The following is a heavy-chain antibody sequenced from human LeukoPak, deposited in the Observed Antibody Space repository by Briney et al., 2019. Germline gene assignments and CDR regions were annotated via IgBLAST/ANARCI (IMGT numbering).Heavy chain of an antibody. CDR2: ISGSGGST. D-gene: IGHD1-26*01. CDR3: AKDRSGSYYYYYYMDV. Sequence: GGTLRLSCAASGFTFSSYGMSWVRQAPGKGLEWVSAISGSGGSTYYADSVKGRFTISRDNSKNTLYLQMNSLRAEDTAVYYCAKDRSGSYYYYYYMDVWGKGTTVTVSS. CDR1: GFTFSSYG. V-gene: IGHV3-23*01. J-gene: IGHJ6*03.